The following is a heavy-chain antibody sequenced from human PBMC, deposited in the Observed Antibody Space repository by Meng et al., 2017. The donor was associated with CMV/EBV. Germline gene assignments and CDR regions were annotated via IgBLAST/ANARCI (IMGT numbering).Heavy chain of an antibody. CDR2: IYYSGST. CDR1: SGSVSSGSYY. Sequence: CTLSSGSVSSGSYYWSWIRQPPGEGLEWIGYIYYSGSTNYSPSLKSRVTISVDTSKNQFSLKLSSVTAADTAVYYCAGGSGSGNWFDPWGQGTLVTVSS. D-gene: IGHD1-26*01. CDR3: AGGSGSGNWFDP. J-gene: IGHJ5*02. V-gene: IGHV4-61*01.